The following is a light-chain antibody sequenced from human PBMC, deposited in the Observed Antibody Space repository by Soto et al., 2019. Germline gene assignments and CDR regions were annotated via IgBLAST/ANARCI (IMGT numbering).Light chain of an antibody. J-gene: IGKJ2*01. CDR2: GAS. CDR1: PSVSNY. Sequence: PGERATLSCRASPSVSNYLAWYQQKPGQAPRLIIYGASNRATGLQARFTGSGSGTDFTLTISSLEPEYFAVYYCQHRGEWPRTFGQGTKLEIK. CDR3: QHRGEWPRT. V-gene: IGKV3-11*01.